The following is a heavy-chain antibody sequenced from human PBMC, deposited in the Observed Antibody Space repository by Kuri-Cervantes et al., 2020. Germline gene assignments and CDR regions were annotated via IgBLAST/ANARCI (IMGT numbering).Heavy chain of an antibody. V-gene: IGHV3-74*01. CDR3: ARVKQWLPDY. J-gene: IGHJ4*02. Sequence: GESLRLSCAASGFTFSSYWMHWVRQAPGKGLVWVSRINSDGRSTSYADSVKGRFTISRDNAKNTVYLRMESLRAEDTAVYYCARVKQWLPDYWGQGTLVTVSS. CDR2: INSDGRST. D-gene: IGHD6-19*01. CDR1: GFTFSSYW.